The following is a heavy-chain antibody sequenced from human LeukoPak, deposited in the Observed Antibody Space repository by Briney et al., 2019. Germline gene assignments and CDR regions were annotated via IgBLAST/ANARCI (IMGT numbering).Heavy chain of an antibody. CDR2: ISAYNGNT. D-gene: IGHD6-6*01. V-gene: IGHV1-18*01. CDR1: GYTFTSYG. J-gene: IGHJ6*03. CDR3: ATRSIAAYYYYYMDV. Sequence: GASVKVSCKASGYTFTSYGISWVRQAPGQGLEWMGWISAYNGNTNYAQKFQGRVTMTRDTSISTAYMELSRLRSDDTAVYYCATRSIAAYYYYYMDVWGKGTTVTVSS.